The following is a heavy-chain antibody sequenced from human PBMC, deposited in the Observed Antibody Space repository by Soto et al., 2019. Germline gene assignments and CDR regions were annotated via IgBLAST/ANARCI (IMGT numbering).Heavy chain of an antibody. V-gene: IGHV3-74*01. J-gene: IGHJ4*02. Sequence: PGGSLRLSCAASRFTFSSYWMHWVRQAPGKGLVWVSRINSDGSITTYADSVKGRFTISRDNAKNTLYLQMNSLRAEDTAVYYCSRYSGYGNDYWGQGTLITVS. CDR2: INSDGSIT. CDR3: SRYSGYGNDY. CDR1: RFTFSSYW. D-gene: IGHD5-12*01.